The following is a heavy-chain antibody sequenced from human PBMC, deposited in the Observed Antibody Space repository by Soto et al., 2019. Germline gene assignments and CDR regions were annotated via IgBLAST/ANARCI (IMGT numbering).Heavy chain of an antibody. D-gene: IGHD1-26*01. Sequence: VQLVESGGGLVQPGGSLRLSCAASGFTFSSYSMIWVRQAPGKGLEWVSYISSSSSTIYYADSVKGRFTISRDNAKNSLYLQMNSLRDEDTAVYYCASATGGSGSYSGYWGQGTLVTVSS. CDR1: GFTFSSYS. J-gene: IGHJ4*02. CDR2: ISSSSSTI. V-gene: IGHV3-48*02. CDR3: ASATGGSGSYSGY.